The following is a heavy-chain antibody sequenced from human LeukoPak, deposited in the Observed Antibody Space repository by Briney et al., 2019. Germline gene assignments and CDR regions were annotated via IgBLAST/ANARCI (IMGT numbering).Heavy chain of an antibody. J-gene: IGHJ4*02. CDR2: ISGSGGST. Sequence: GASLRLSCAASGFTFSSYAMTWVRQAPGKGLEWVSAISGSGGSTYYADSVKGRFTISRDNSKNTLYLQMNSLRAEDPAVYYCAKGVISSSGWYLNSWGQGTLVTVSS. D-gene: IGHD6-19*01. V-gene: IGHV3-23*01. CDR1: GFTFSSYA. CDR3: AKGVISSSGWYLNS.